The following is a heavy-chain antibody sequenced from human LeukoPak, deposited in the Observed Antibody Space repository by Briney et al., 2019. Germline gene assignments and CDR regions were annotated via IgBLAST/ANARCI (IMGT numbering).Heavy chain of an antibody. CDR1: GYSFTSYW. J-gene: IGHJ5*02. CDR2: IYPGDSDT. V-gene: IGHV5-51*01. D-gene: IGHD3-22*01. Sequence: GESLKISCQGSGYSFTSYWIGWVRQLPGKGLEWMGIIYPGDSDTSYSPSFQGQVTISADKSISTAYLQWSSLKASDTAMYYCARSSKEDSSGYYRNWFDPWGQGTLVTVSS. CDR3: ARSSKEDSSGYYRNWFDP.